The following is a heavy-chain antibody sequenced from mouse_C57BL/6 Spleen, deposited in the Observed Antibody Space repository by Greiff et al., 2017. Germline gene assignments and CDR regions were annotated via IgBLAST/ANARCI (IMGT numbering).Heavy chain of an antibody. J-gene: IGHJ2*01. CDR1: GYTFTSYW. CDR3: AREGNYGYDEDY. D-gene: IGHD2-2*01. Sequence: QVQLKQPGAELVRPGSSVKLSCKASGYTFTSYWMHWVKQRPIQGLEWIGNIDPSDSETHYNQKFKDKATLTVDKSSSTAYMQLSSLTSEDSAVYYCAREGNYGYDEDYWGQGTTLTVSS. V-gene: IGHV1-52*01. CDR2: IDPSDSET.